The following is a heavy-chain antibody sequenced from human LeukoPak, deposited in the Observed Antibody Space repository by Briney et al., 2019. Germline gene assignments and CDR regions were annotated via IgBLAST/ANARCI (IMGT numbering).Heavy chain of an antibody. CDR3: ATFGRYFFGVVKDPYPNDY. CDR2: FDPEDGET. V-gene: IGHV1-24*01. J-gene: IGHJ4*02. D-gene: IGHD3-3*01. CDR1: GYTLTELS. Sequence: ASVKVSCKVSGYTLTELSMHWVRQAPGKGLEWMGGFDPEDGETIYAQKSQGRVTMTEDTSTDTAYMELSSLRSEDTAVYYCATFGRYFFGVVKDPYPNDYWGQGTLVTVSS.